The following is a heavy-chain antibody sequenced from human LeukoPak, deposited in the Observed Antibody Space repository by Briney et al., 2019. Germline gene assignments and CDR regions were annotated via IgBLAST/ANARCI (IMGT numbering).Heavy chain of an antibody. V-gene: IGHV3-11*04. J-gene: IGHJ4*02. Sequence: GGSLRLSCAASGFTFSDYYMSWIRQVPGKGLEWVSYISSGGTTKYYTDSVKGRFTISRDNAKNSVYLQMNSLRAEDTAVYYCAREPKQWLTPIDYWGQGTLVTVSS. CDR1: GFTFSDYY. D-gene: IGHD6-19*01. CDR3: AREPKQWLTPIDY. CDR2: ISSGGTTK.